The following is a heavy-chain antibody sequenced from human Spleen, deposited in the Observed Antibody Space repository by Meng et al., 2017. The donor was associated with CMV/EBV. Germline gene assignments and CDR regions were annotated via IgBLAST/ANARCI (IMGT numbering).Heavy chain of an antibody. CDR2: IRFDGSNK. CDR3: AKGQCSTTSCYRERDYGMDV. V-gene: IGHV3-30*02. CDR1: GFTFNVDG. J-gene: IGHJ6*02. D-gene: IGHD2-2*01. Sequence: GESLKISCAASGFTFNVDGMHWVRQAPGKGLEWVSFIRFDGSNKYYADSVKGRFTISRDNSKNTLYLQMNNLRLEDTAVYYCAKGQCSTTSCYRERDYGMDVWGQGTTVTVSS.